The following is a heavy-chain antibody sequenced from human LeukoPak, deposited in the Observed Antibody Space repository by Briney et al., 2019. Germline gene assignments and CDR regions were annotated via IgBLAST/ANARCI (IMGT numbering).Heavy chain of an antibody. V-gene: IGHV3-7*01. CDR3: AKDLCELPFGY. CDR2: IRGDGSQL. Sequence: GGSLRLSCVASGFSIRPFWMTWVRQAPGKGLEWVANIRGDGSQLYYVDSVKGRFTISRDNSKNTLYLQMNSLRAEDTAVYYCAKDLCELPFGYWGQGTLVTVSS. CDR1: GFSIRPFW. D-gene: IGHD1-26*01. J-gene: IGHJ4*02.